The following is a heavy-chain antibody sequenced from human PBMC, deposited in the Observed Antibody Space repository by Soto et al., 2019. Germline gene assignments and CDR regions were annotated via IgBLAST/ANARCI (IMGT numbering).Heavy chain of an antibody. CDR2: IYYSGIT. J-gene: IGHJ5*02. V-gene: IGHV4-39*01. CDR1: GGSTSSSSYY. D-gene: IGHD4-4*01. CDR3: GRQLNNYNGWFDP. Sequence: SETLSLTCSVSGGSTSSSSYYWGWIRQPPGKGLEWIGSIYYSGITYYNPSLKSRVSISVDTSKNQFFLKLSSVTAADTAVYYCGRQLNNYNGWFDPWGQGTLVTVSS.